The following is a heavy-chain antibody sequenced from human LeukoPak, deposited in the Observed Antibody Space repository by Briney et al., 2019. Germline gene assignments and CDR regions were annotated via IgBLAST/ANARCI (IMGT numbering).Heavy chain of an antibody. V-gene: IGHV5-10-1*01. CDR2: IDPSDSYT. Sequence: GESLKISCKGSGYSFTSYWISWVCQMPGKGLEWMGRIDPSDSYTNHSPSFQGHVTISADRSISTAYLQWNRLKASDTAIYYCARAASGEGMDVWGQGTTVTVSS. D-gene: IGHD4-17*01. CDR3: ARAASGEGMDV. CDR1: GYSFTSYW. J-gene: IGHJ6*02.